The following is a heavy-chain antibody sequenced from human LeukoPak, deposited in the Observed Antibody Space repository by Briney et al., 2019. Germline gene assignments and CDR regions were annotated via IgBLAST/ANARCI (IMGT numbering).Heavy chain of an antibody. Sequence: GGSLRLSCAASGFTFSSYEMNWVRQAPGEGLEWVSYISSSGSTIYYADSVKGRFTISRDNAKNSLYLQMNSLRAEDTAVYYCARDPPFAGSHAFDIWGQGTMVTVSS. D-gene: IGHD3-10*01. J-gene: IGHJ3*02. CDR2: ISSSGSTI. CDR1: GFTFSSYE. V-gene: IGHV3-48*03. CDR3: ARDPPFAGSHAFDI.